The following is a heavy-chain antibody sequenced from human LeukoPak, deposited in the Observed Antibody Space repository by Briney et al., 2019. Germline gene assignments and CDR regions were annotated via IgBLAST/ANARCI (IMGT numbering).Heavy chain of an antibody. CDR2: IIPILGIA. V-gene: IGHV1-69*10. J-gene: IGHJ6*03. D-gene: IGHD6-19*01. CDR1: GGTVSSYT. Sequence: SVKVSGKASGGTVSSYTISWLRQSPGQGREWMGGIIPILGIANYAQKFQGRVPIPAHQSKRTAYTELRSVRSEDTAVYYCARCVSQWHRSTYMDVWGKGTTVTVSS. CDR3: ARCVSQWHRSTYMDV.